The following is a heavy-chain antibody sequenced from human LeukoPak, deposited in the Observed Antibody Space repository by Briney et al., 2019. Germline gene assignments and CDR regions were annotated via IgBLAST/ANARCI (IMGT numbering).Heavy chain of an antibody. V-gene: IGHV4-34*01. CDR2: IYYSGST. CDR1: GGSFSGYY. D-gene: IGHD5-12*01. Sequence: SETLSLTCAVYGGSFSGYYWSWIRQPPGKGLEWIGSIYYSGSTYYNPSLKSRVTISVDTSKNQFSLKLSSVTAADTAVYSCARRTSGYDDTIHFDYWGQGTLVTVSS. J-gene: IGHJ4*02. CDR3: ARRTSGYDDTIHFDY.